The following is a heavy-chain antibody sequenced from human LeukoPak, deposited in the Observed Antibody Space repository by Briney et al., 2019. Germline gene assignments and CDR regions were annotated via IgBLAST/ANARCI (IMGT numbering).Heavy chain of an antibody. CDR3: ARHRVSVAAFFDY. CDR2: IYYSGST. J-gene: IGHJ4*02. Sequence: SETLSLTCTVSGGSISSYYWSWIRQPPGKGLEWIGYIYYSGSTNYNPSLKSRVTISVDTSKNQFSLKLSSVTAADTAVYYCARHRVSVAAFFDYWGQGTLVTVSS. V-gene: IGHV4-59*08. D-gene: IGHD2-15*01. CDR1: GGSISSYY.